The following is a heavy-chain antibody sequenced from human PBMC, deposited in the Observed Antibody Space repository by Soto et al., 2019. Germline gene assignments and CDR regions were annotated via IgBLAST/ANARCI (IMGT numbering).Heavy chain of an antibody. V-gene: IGHV4-38-2*01. J-gene: IGHJ5*02. CDR3: ARGKWFDP. CDR1: GYSISSGYY. CDR2: INHSGST. Sequence: LSLTCAVSGYSISSGYYWGWIRQPPGKGLEWIGSINHSGSTNYNPSLKSRVTISVDTSKNQFSLKLSSVTAADTAVYYCARGKWFDPWCQGTLVTVSS.